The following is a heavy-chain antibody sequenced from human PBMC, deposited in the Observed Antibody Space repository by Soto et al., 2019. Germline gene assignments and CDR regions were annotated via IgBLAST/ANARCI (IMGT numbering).Heavy chain of an antibody. V-gene: IGHV3-33*01. J-gene: IGHJ3*02. Sequence: PGGSLRLSCAASGFIFSPYVIHWVRQAPGKGLEWVALIRNDGSDKYYAESVTGRFTISRDNSKNTVYLQMNSLRAEDTALYFCARAPWMAPFDMLDAGPM. D-gene: IGHD2-2*03. CDR2: IRNDGSDK. CDR3: ARAPWMAPFDM. CDR1: GFIFSPYV.